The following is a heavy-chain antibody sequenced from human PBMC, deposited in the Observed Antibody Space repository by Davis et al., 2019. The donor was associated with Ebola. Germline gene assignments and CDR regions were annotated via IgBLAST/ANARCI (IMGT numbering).Heavy chain of an antibody. Sequence: ASVKVSCKASGGTFTTHIISWVRQAPGQGLEWMGWISAYNGNTNYAQKLQGRVTMTTDTSTSTAYMELRSLRSDDTAVYYCARDLYAAVAIVYYFDYWGQGTLVTVSS. CDR1: GGTFTTHI. J-gene: IGHJ4*02. CDR3: ARDLYAAVAIVYYFDY. D-gene: IGHD6-19*01. CDR2: ISAYNGNT. V-gene: IGHV1-18*01.